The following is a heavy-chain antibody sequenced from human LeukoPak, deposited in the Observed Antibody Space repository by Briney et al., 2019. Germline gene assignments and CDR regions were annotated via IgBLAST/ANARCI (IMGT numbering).Heavy chain of an antibody. D-gene: IGHD3-3*01. CDR2: IYYSGST. CDR1: GGSISSSSYY. Sequence: PSETLSLTCIVSGGSISSSSYYWSWIRQPPGKGLEWIGYIYYSGSTNYNPSLKSRVTISVDTSKNQFSLKLSSVTAADTAVYYCARGRYYDFWSGYFGFDYWGQGTLVTVSS. CDR3: ARGRYYDFWSGYFGFDY. V-gene: IGHV4-61*01. J-gene: IGHJ4*02.